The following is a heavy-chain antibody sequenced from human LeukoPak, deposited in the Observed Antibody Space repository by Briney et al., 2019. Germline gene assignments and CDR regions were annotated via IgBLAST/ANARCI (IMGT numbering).Heavy chain of an antibody. Sequence: GGSLRLSCAASGFTFSSYGMHWVRQAPGRGLEWVAIIWHDGSNKYYADSVKGRFTISRDNSKNTLDLRMNSLRAEDTAVYYCARDRSSGAFDYWGQGTLVTVSS. D-gene: IGHD2-15*01. J-gene: IGHJ4*02. CDR3: ARDRSSGAFDY. CDR1: GFTFSSYG. CDR2: IWHDGSNK. V-gene: IGHV3-33*01.